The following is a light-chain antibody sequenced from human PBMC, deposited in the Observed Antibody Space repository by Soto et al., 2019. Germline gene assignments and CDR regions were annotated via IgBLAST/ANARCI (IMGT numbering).Light chain of an antibody. CDR3: QQYGSSPWT. Sequence: EIVLTQSPGTLSLSPGDRATLSCRDSQSVSSGYLAWYQQKPGQAPRLLIYGASSRATGIPDRFSGSGSGTDFTLTIIRLEPEDFAVYYCQQYGSSPWTFGQGTKVDIK. CDR2: GAS. J-gene: IGKJ1*01. CDR1: QSVSSGY. V-gene: IGKV3-20*01.